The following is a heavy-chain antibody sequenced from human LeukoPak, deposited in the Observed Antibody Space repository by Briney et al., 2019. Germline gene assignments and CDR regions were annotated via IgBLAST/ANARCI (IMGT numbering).Heavy chain of an antibody. Sequence: KASETLSLTCTVSGASIRTFYWTWIRQPPGKGLEWIAYISYSGSTTYNPSLKSRVTTSLDTSKNQFSLNLNSLTAADTAVYYCARGIGNSRGTRFDPWGQGTLVTVSS. CDR3: ARGIGNSRGTRFDP. CDR1: GASIRTFY. V-gene: IGHV4-59*01. J-gene: IGHJ5*02. CDR2: ISYSGST. D-gene: IGHD3-22*01.